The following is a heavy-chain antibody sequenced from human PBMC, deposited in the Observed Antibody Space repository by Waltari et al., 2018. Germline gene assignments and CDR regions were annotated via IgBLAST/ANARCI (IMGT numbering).Heavy chain of an antibody. J-gene: IGHJ5*01. D-gene: IGHD3-22*01. CDR1: GFTLSRHW. CDR3: ARGTYYYDNSGPYFDS. V-gene: IGHV3-74*01. CDR2: IKSDGSST. Sequence: EVQLVESGGGLVQPGGSLRLSCAASGFTLSRHWMHWVRQAPGKGLVWVARIKSDGSSTSYADSVKGRFTISRDNAKNTVYLQMDSLRGEDTAVYYCARGTYYYDNSGPYFDSWGQGTLVTVTS.